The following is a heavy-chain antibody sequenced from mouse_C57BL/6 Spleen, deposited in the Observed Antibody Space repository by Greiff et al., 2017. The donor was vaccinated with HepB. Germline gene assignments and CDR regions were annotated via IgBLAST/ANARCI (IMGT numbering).Heavy chain of an antibody. CDR3: GRRGYDGDFDY. CDR1: GFSFNTYA. V-gene: IGHV10-1*01. J-gene: IGHJ2*01. Sequence: EVQLVESGGGLVQPKGSLKLSCAASGFSFNTYAMNWVRQAPGKGLEWVARIRSKSNNYATYYADSVKDRFTISRDDSESMLYLKMNNLKTEDTAMYYCGRRGYDGDFDYWGQGTTLTVSS. D-gene: IGHD2-2*01. CDR2: IRSKSNNYAT.